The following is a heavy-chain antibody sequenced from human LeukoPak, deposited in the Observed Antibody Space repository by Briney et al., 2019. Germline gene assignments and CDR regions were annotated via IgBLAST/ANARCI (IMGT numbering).Heavy chain of an antibody. CDR3: ARDGSNSWGGGYFDY. Sequence: SETLSLTCTVSGGSISSYYWSWIRQPPGKGLEWIGYIYYSGSTNYNPSLKSRVTISVDTSKNQFSLKLISVTAADTAVYYCARDGSNSWGGGYFDYWGQGTLVTASS. V-gene: IGHV4-59*01. CDR1: GGSISSYY. CDR2: IYYSGST. D-gene: IGHD6-13*01. J-gene: IGHJ4*02.